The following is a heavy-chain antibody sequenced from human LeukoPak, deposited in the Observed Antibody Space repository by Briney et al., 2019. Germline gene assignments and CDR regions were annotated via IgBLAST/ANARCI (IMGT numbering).Heavy chain of an antibody. CDR1: GFTFSSYT. CDR2: ISSNGGST. J-gene: IGHJ4*02. CDR3: ARVSDISVAAYFDY. Sequence: GGSLRLSCAASGFTFSSYTMHWVRQAPGKGLEYVSAISSNGGSTYYANSVKGRFTISRDNAKNFLYLQMNSLRAEDTALYYCARVSDISVAAYFDYWGQGTLVTVSS. V-gene: IGHV3-64*01. D-gene: IGHD6-19*01.